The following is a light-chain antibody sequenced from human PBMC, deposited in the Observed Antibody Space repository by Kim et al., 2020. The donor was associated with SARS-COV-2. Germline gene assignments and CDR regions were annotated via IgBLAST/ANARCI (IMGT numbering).Light chain of an antibody. CDR2: GKN. CDR1: SFRNYY. CDR3: NSRDTSGNHWV. J-gene: IGLJ3*02. V-gene: IGLV3-19*01. Sequence: ALAQTVRITCQGDSFRNYYASWYQQKPGQAPVLVIFGKNNRASGIPDRFSGYSSGNTASLTITGAQAEDEADYDCNSRDTSGNHWVFGGGTQLTVL.